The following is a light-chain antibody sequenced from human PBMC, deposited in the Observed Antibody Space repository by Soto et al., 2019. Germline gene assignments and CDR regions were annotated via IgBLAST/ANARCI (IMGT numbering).Light chain of an antibody. CDR3: SSYAGRDNFVV. J-gene: IGLJ2*01. CDR2: EVS. V-gene: IGLV2-8*01. CDR1: SSDVGGYDY. Sequence: QSVLTQPPSASGSPGQSVTISCTGTSSDVGGYDYVSWYQQHPGKAPKLMIYEVSKRPSGVPDHFSGSKSGNTASLTVSGLQAEDEAVYFCSSYAGRDNFVVFGGGTKLTVL.